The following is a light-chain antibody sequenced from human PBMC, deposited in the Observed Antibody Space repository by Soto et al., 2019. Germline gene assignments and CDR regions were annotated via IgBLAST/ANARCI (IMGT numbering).Light chain of an antibody. J-gene: IGKJ1*01. CDR3: QHYVTSLTT. V-gene: IGKV3-20*01. CDR1: QTVRNNY. Sequence: IVLTQCPGTLSLSPGERATLSCRASQTVRNNYLAWYQQKPGQAPRLLIFGASIRVKGIPDRFIGSGSGTDFTLTISRLEPEDFAVYYCQHYVTSLTTFGQGTKVDI. CDR2: GAS.